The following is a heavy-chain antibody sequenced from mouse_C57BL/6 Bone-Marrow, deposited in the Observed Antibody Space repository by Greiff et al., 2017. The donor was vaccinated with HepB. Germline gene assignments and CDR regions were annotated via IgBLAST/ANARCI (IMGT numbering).Heavy chain of an antibody. V-gene: IGHV7-3*01. Sequence: EVKLVESGGGLVQPGGSLSLSCAASGFTFTDYYMSWVRQPPGKALEWLGFIRNKANGYTTEYSASVKGRFTISRDNSQSILYLQMNALRAEDSATYYCSRYSYGSSYWYVDVWGTGTTVTVSS. CDR1: GFTFTDYY. J-gene: IGHJ1*03. CDR2: IRNKANGYTT. D-gene: IGHD1-1*01. CDR3: SRYSYGSSYWYVDV.